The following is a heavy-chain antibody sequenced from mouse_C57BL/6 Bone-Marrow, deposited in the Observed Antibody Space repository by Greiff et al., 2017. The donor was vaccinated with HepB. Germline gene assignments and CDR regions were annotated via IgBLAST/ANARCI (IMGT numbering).Heavy chain of an antibody. D-gene: IGHD2-10*02. J-gene: IGHJ3*01. CDR2: ISSGSSTT. CDR3: ARPTLVLFAY. V-gene: IGHV5-17*01. CDR1: GFTFSDYG. Sequence: EVQLVESGGGLVKPGGSLKLSCAASGFTFSDYGMHWVRQAPEKGLEWVAYISSGSSTTYYADTVKGRFTISRDNAKNTLFLQMTSLRSEDTAMYYCARPTLVLFAYWGQGTLVTVSA.